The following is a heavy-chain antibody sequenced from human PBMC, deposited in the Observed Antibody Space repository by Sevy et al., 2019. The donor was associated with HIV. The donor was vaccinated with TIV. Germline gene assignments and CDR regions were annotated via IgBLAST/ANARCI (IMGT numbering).Heavy chain of an antibody. V-gene: IGHV3-30-3*01. CDR3: ARESTMIRGVPAYNWFDP. Sequence: AGSLRLSCAVSGFTFSSYAMHWVRQAPGKALEWVAVIAYDGSNKYYADSVKGRFTISRDNSKNTLYLQMNSLRAEDTAVYYCARESTMIRGVPAYNWFDPWGQGTLVTVSS. CDR1: GFTFSSYA. D-gene: IGHD3-10*01. J-gene: IGHJ5*02. CDR2: IAYDGSNK.